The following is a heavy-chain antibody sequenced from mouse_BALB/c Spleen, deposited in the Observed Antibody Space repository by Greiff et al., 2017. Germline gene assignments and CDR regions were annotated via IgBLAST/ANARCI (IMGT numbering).Heavy chain of an antibody. CDR2: INPSSGYT. D-gene: IGHD2-3*01. J-gene: IGHJ3*01. CDR1: GYTFTSYT. V-gene: IGHV1-4*01. Sequence: QVQLKESGAELARPGASVKMSCKASGYTFTSYTMHWVKQRPGQGLEWIGYINPSSGYTNYNQKFKDKATLTADKSSSTAYMQLSSLTSEDSAVYYCAGGELYDGYYVAWFAYGGQGTLVTVSA. CDR3: AGGELYDGYYVAWFAY.